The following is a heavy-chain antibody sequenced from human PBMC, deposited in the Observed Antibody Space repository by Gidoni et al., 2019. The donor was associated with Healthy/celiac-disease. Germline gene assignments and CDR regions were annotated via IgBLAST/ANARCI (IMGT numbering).Heavy chain of an antibody. V-gene: IGHV3-23*01. CDR1: GFTFSSYA. Sequence: EVQLLESGGGLVQPGGSLRLSWAASGFTFSSYAMSWVRQAPGKGLEWVSASSGSGGSTYYADSVKGRFTISRDNSKNTLYLQMNSLRAEDTAVYYCAKDLLNYYDSSGYGFDYWGQGTLVTVSS. J-gene: IGHJ4*02. CDR2: SSGSGGST. CDR3: AKDLLNYYDSSGYGFDY. D-gene: IGHD3-22*01.